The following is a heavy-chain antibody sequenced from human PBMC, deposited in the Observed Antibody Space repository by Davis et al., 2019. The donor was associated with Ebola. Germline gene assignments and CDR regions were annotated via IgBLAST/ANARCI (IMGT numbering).Heavy chain of an antibody. CDR3: ARWAYDNSGDYYDYWYFDL. V-gene: IGHV4-39*01. J-gene: IGHJ2*01. Sequence: MPSETLSLTCTVSGGSISSSSYYWGWIRQPPGKGLEWIGSIYYSGSTYYNPSLKSRVTISVDTSKNQFSLKLSSVTAADTAVYYCARWAYDNSGDYYDYWYFDLWGRGTLVTVSS. CDR2: IYYSGST. CDR1: GGSISSSSYY. D-gene: IGHD3-22*01.